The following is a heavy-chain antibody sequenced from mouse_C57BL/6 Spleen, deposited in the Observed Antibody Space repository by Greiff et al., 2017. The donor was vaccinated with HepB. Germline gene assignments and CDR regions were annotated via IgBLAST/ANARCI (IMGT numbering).Heavy chain of an antibody. Sequence: DVKLVESGGGLVKPGGSLKLSCAASGFTFSDYAMHWVRQAPEKGLEWVAYISSGSSTIYYADTVKGRFTISRDNAKNTLFLQMTSLRSEDTAMYYCAREDFDYWGQGTTLTVSS. CDR3: AREDFDY. CDR2: ISSGSSTI. CDR1: GFTFSDYA. V-gene: IGHV5-17*01. J-gene: IGHJ2*01.